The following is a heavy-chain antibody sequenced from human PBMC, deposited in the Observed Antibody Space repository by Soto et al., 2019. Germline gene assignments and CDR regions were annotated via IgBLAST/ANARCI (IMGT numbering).Heavy chain of an antibody. V-gene: IGHV3-74*01. Sequence: DVQLVETGGGVVPPGGSLRLSCAASGLTFNRYWMHWVRHAPGKVLVWVSHINTDGSNTNYADSVKGRFSISRDNSKSKLLLQMNSLRDEDTAVYYSAREFCSGGNCYTYYFDPWAQGIPVTVSS. CDR2: INTDGSNT. D-gene: IGHD2-15*01. J-gene: IGHJ5*02. CDR1: GLTFNRYW. CDR3: AREFCSGGNCYTYYFDP.